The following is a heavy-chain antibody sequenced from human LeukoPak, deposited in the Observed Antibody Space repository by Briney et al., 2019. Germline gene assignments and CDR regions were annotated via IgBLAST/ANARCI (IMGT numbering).Heavy chain of an antibody. CDR3: ARDPYDILTGYYYGMDV. CDR1: KFTFGDYG. D-gene: IGHD3-9*01. V-gene: IGHV3-53*01. Sequence: PGGSLRLSCIASKFTFGDYGMNWVRQAPGKGLEWVSVIYSGGSTYYADSVKGRFTISRDNSKNTLYLQMNSLRAEDTAVYYCARDPYDILTGYYYGMDVWGQGTTVTVSS. J-gene: IGHJ6*02. CDR2: IYSGGST.